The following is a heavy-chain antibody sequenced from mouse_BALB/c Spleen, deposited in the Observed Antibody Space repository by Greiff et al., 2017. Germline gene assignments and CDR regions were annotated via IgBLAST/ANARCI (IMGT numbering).Heavy chain of an antibody. V-gene: IGHV14-3*02. CDR2: IDPANGNT. Sequence: VQLQQSGAELVKPGASVKLSCTASGFNIKDTYMPWVKQRPEQGLEWIGRIDPANGNTKYDPKFQGKATITADTSSNTAYLQLSSLTSEDTAVYYCARGPMIRYFDVWGAGTTVTVSS. D-gene: IGHD2-4*01. J-gene: IGHJ1*01. CDR1: GFNIKDTY. CDR3: ARGPMIRYFDV.